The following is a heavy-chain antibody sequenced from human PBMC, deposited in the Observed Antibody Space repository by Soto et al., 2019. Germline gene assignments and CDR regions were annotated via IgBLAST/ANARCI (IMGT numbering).Heavy chain of an antibody. CDR2: INPNSGGT. V-gene: IGHV1-2*02. Sequence: ASVKVSCKASGYTFTAYYMHWVRQAPGQGLEWMGWINPNSGGTNYAQKFQGRVTMTRDTSINTAYMELSKLTSDDTAVYYCARDIGVVITEKWGQGTLVTVSS. CDR3: ARDIGVVITEK. D-gene: IGHD3-3*01. J-gene: IGHJ4*02. CDR1: GYTFTAYY.